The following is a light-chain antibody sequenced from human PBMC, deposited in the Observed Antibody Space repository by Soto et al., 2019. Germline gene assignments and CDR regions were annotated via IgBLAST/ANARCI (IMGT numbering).Light chain of an antibody. Sequence: GVSQSADGLSVTPGERATLSCRASQSVSSNLAWYQQKLGQAPRLLIYGASTRATGISARFSGSGSGTEFTLTISSLQSEDFALYYCQQYKNWPRTFGQGTKVDIK. CDR3: QQYKNWPRT. CDR1: QSVSSN. V-gene: IGKV3-15*01. CDR2: GAS. J-gene: IGKJ1*01.